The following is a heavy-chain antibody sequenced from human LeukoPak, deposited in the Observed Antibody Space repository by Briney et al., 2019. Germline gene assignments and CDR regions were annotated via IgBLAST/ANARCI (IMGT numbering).Heavy chain of an antibody. CDR3: ATSTYCSGGSCYSRTFQY. D-gene: IGHD2-15*01. CDR2: INGDGSST. V-gene: IGHV3-74*01. CDR1: GFTFSSYW. Sequence: GGSLRLSCAASGFTFSSYWMHWVRQAPGKGLVWVSRINGDGSSTNYADSVKGRFTISRDNAKNTLYLQMNGLRAEDTAGYYCATSTYCSGGSCYSRTFQYWGQGTLVTVSS. J-gene: IGHJ4*02.